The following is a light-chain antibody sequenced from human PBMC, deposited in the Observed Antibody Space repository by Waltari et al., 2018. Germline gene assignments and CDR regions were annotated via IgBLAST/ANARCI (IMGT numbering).Light chain of an antibody. CDR2: KAS. Sequence: DIQMTQSPSTLSASVGDRVSITCRASHSLNNYLAWYQQKPGKAPKLLIYKASNLEGGVPSRFSGSGSGTEFTLTISSLQPDDFATYYCQQYNGYPPYTFGQGTKLEI. V-gene: IGKV1-5*03. CDR1: HSLNNY. CDR3: QQYNGYPPYT. J-gene: IGKJ2*01.